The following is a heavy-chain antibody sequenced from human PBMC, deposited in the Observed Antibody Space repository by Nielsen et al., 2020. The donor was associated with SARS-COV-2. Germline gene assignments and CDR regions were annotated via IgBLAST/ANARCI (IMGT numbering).Heavy chain of an antibody. Sequence: SVKVSCKASGGTFSSYAISWVRQAPGQGLEWMGGIIPIFGTANYAQKLQGRVTMTTDTSTSTAYMELRSLRSDDTAVYYCARDPYSSSWYYFDYWGQGTLVTVSS. D-gene: IGHD6-13*01. CDR1: GGTFSSYA. J-gene: IGHJ4*02. CDR2: IIPIFGTA. CDR3: ARDPYSSSWYYFDY. V-gene: IGHV1-69*05.